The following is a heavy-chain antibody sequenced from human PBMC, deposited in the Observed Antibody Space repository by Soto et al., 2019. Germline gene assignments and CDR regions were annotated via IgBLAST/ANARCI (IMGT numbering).Heavy chain of an antibody. CDR2: IKQDGSEK. J-gene: IGHJ3*01. CDR3: ARDSTVTTSDAFDL. V-gene: IGHV3-7*01. CDR1: GFTISGYG. Sequence: EVQLVESGGGLVQPGGSLRLSCAASGFTISGYGMTWVRQAPGRRLELVANIKQDGSEKNYVDSVKGRFTISRDNARNSLDLQMNSLRDEDTAVYYCARDSTVTTSDAFDLWGPGTMVTVSS. D-gene: IGHD4-17*01.